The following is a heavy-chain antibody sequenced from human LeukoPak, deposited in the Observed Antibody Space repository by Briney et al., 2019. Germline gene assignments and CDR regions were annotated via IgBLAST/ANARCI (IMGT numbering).Heavy chain of an antibody. J-gene: IGHJ2*01. Sequence: SETLSLTCTVSGGSISSYYWSWIRQPPGKGLEWIGYIYYSGSTNYNPSLKSRVTISVDTSKNQFSLKLSSVTAADTAVYYCARVHCSSTSCVNWYFDLWGRGTLVTVSS. CDR1: GGSISSYY. CDR3: ARVHCSSTSCVNWYFDL. D-gene: IGHD2-2*01. V-gene: IGHV4-59*01. CDR2: IYYSGST.